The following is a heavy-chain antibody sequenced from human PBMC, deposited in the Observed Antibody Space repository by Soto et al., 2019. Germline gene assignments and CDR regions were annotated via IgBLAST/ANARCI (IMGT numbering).Heavy chain of an antibody. J-gene: IGHJ6*03. V-gene: IGHV6-1*01. CDR1: GDSVSSNSAA. CDR2: TYYRSRWYN. Sequence: SQTLSLTCAISGDSVSSNSAAWNWIRQSPSRGLEWLGRTYYRSRWYNDYAVSVKSRITVNPDTSKNQFSLHLNSVTPEDTAVYYCAGTTSLKWYYMYFWDKRSSVPVSS. CDR3: AGTTSLKWYYMYF. D-gene: IGHD1-7*01.